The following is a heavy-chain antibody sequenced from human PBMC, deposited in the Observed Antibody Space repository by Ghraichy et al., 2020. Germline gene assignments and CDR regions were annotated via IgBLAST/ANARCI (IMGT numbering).Heavy chain of an antibody. V-gene: IGHV3-23*01. CDR2: ISGSGGST. CDR1: GFTFSSYA. J-gene: IGHJ4*02. Sequence: GASLNISCAASGFTFSSYAMSWVRQAPGKGLEWVSAISGSGGSTYYADSVKGRFTISRDNSKNTLYLQMNSLRAEDTAVYYCARDDTYYFDYWGQGTLVTVSS. CDR3: ARDDTYYFDY.